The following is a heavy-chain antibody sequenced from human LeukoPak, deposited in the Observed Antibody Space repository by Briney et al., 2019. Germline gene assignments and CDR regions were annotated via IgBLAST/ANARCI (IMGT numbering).Heavy chain of an antibody. CDR2: INTNTGNP. D-gene: IGHD6-19*01. CDR3: AREGQWLPPDY. J-gene: IGHJ4*02. Sequence: ASVKVSCKASGYTFTSFAINWVRQAPGQGPEWMGWINTNTGNPTYAQGFTGRFVFSLDTSVSTAYLQISSLKAEDTAVYYCAREGQWLPPDYWGQGTLVTVSS. CDR1: GYTFTSFA. V-gene: IGHV7-4-1*02.